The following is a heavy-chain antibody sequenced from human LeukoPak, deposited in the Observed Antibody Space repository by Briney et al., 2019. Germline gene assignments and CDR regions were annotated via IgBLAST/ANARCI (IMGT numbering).Heavy chain of an antibody. Sequence: SETLSLTCTVSGGSISSGSYYWSWIRQPPGKGLEWIGEINHSGSTNYNPSLKSRVTISVDTSKNQFSLKLSSVTAADTAVYYCARGRKGDCSSTSCYMLGYWGQGTLVTVSS. CDR2: INHSGST. CDR1: GGSISSGSYY. CDR3: ARGRKGDCSSTSCYMLGY. J-gene: IGHJ4*02. D-gene: IGHD2-2*02. V-gene: IGHV4-39*07.